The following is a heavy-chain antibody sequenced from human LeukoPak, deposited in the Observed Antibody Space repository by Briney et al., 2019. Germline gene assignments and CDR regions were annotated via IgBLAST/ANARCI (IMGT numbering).Heavy chain of an antibody. V-gene: IGHV3-74*01. CDR1: GFTFSSYW. D-gene: IGHD3-3*01. CDR3: ARDSVEWYIFDY. Sequence: GGSLRLSCAASGFTFSSYWMHWVRQAPGKGPVWVARTNRDGSSTAYAHSVKGRFTISKDNAKNTLYLLMNSLRAEDTAVYYCARDSVEWYIFDYWGQGTLVTVSS. J-gene: IGHJ4*02. CDR2: TNRDGSST.